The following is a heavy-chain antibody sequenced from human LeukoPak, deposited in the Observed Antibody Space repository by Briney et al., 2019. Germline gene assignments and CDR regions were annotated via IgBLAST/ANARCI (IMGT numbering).Heavy chain of an antibody. CDR1: GGSISSSSFY. Sequence: PSETLSLTCTVSGGSISSSSFYWGWIRQPPGKGLEWLGSFYYSGSTYSNPSLKSRVTISVDTSKNQFSLKLSSVTAADTAVYYCARAELGNWFDPWGQGTLVTVSS. V-gene: IGHV4-39*01. D-gene: IGHD3-10*01. CDR3: ARAELGNWFDP. CDR2: FYYSGST. J-gene: IGHJ5*02.